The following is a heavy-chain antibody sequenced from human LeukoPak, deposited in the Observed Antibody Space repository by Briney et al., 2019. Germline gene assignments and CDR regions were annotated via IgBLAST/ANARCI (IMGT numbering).Heavy chain of an antibody. J-gene: IGHJ6*02. CDR3: ARDPPMVRGVIITIYYGMDV. D-gene: IGHD3-10*01. Sequence: PSQTLSLTCTVSGGSISSGGYNWSWIRQHPGKGLEWNGYIYYSGSTYYNPSLKSRVTISVDTSKNQFSLKLSSVTAADTAVYYCARDPPMVRGVIITIYYGMDVWGQGTTVTVSS. CDR2: IYYSGST. CDR1: GGSISSGGYN. V-gene: IGHV4-31*03.